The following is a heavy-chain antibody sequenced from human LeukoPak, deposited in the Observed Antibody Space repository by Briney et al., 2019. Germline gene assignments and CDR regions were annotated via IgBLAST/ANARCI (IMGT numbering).Heavy chain of an antibody. V-gene: IGHV3-48*03. J-gene: IGHJ6*02. CDR2: ISSSGSTI. CDR1: GFTFSSYE. CDR3: ARFDYYGMDV. Sequence: GGSLRLSCAASGFTFSSYEMNWVRQAPGKGLEWVSYISSSGSTIYYADSVKGRFTISRDNAKNSLYLQMNSLRAEDTAVYYCARFDYYGMDVWGQGTTVTVSS.